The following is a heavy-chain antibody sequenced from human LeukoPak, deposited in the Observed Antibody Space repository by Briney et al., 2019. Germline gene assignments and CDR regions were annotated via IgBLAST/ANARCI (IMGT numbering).Heavy chain of an antibody. Sequence: ASVKVSCKASGYSFTSYSISWVRQAPGQGLEWMGWISAYNGNTVSAQKVKGRVTMATDTSTSTAYMELRSLKSDDTAVYYCARASYCSDGSCYSDYWGQGTMVTVSS. D-gene: IGHD2-15*01. CDR1: GYSFTSYS. V-gene: IGHV1-18*04. CDR2: ISAYNGNT. CDR3: ARASYCSDGSCYSDY. J-gene: IGHJ4*02.